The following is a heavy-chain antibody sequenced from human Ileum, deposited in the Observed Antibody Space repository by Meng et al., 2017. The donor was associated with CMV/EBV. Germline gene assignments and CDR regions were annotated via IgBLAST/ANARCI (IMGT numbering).Heavy chain of an antibody. J-gene: IGHJ2*01. CDR2: IYTSGST. CDR1: GVSISSGSYY. D-gene: IGHD3-22*01. V-gene: IGHV4-61*02. CDR3: ARESSGGGYYDSSGYCFDL. Sequence: QVRLQRSRPGRVNPSQTLSLPCTVSGVSISSGSYYWSWIRQPAGKGLEWIGRIYTSGSTNYNPSLKSRVTISVDTSKNQFSLKLSSVTAADTAVYYCARESSGGGYYDSSGYCFDLWGRGTLVTVSS.